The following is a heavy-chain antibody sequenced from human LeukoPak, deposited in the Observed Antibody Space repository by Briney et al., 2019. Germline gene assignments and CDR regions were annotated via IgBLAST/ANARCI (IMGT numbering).Heavy chain of an antibody. CDR3: ASQYTGNYFGFDY. Sequence: GGSLRLSCAASGFTFSSYAMHWVRQAPGKGLEWVAIISYDGSNKYYADSVKGRFTISRDDSKNTLYLQMNSLRAEDTAVYYCASQYTGNYFGFDYWGQGTLVTISS. D-gene: IGHD1-26*01. V-gene: IGHV3-30-3*01. CDR2: ISYDGSNK. CDR1: GFTFSSYA. J-gene: IGHJ4*02.